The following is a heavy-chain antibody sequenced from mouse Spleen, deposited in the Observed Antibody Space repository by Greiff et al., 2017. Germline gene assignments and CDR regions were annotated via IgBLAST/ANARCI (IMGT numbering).Heavy chain of an antibody. CDR2: IWSGGST. V-gene: IGHV2-2*02. CDR3: ASPRANSFAY. D-gene: IGHD4-1*01. CDR1: GFSLTSYG. Sequence: VQVVESGPGLVQPSQSLSITCTVSGFSLTSYGVHWVRQSPGKGLEWLGVIWSGGSTDYNAAFISRLSISKDNSKSQVFFKMNSLQANDTAIYYCASPRANSFAYWGQGTLVTVSA. J-gene: IGHJ3*01.